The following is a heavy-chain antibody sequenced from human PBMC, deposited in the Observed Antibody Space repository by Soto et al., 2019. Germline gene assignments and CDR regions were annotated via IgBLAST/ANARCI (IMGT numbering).Heavy chain of an antibody. CDR2: IYYSGST. CDR1: GGSISSSSHY. CDR3: ARLILGYCSSTSCYQRRRDYYYYYMDV. J-gene: IGHJ6*03. V-gene: IGHV4-39*01. D-gene: IGHD2-2*01. Sequence: QLQLQESGPGLVKPSETLSLTCTVSGGSISSSSHYWGWIRQPPGKGLEWIGSIYYSGSTYYNPSLKSRVTISVDTSKNQFSLKLSSVTAADTAVYYCARLILGYCSSTSCYQRRRDYYYYYMDVWGKGTTVTVSS.